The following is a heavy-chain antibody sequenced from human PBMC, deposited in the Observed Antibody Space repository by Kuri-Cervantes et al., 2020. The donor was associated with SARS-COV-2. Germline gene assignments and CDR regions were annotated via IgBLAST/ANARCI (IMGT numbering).Heavy chain of an antibody. D-gene: IGHD4-23*01. J-gene: IGHJ4*02. CDR2: ISSSSSTI. V-gene: IGHV3-48*02. CDR3: ARGTPQYGGPFDY. Sequence: GGSLRLSCAASGFTFSSYWMHWVRQAPGKGLEWVSYISSSSSTIYYADSVKGRFTISRDNAKNSLYLQMNSLRDEDTAVYYCARGTPQYGGPFDYWGQGTLVTVSS. CDR1: GFTFSSYW.